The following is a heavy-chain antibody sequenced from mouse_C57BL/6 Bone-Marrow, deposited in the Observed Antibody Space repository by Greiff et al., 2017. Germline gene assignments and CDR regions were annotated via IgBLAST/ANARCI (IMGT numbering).Heavy chain of an antibody. V-gene: IGHV3-6*01. Sequence: EVKLMESGPGLVKPSQSLSLTCSVTGYSNTSGYYWNWIRQFPGNKLEWMGYISYDGSNNYNPSLKNRISITRDTSKNQFFLKLNSVTTEDTATYYCASWYFDVWGTGTTVTVSS. CDR1: GYSNTSGYY. CDR2: ISYDGSN. J-gene: IGHJ1*03. CDR3: ASWYFDV.